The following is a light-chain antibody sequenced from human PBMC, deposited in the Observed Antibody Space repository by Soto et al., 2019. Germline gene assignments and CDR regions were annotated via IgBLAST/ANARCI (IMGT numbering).Light chain of an antibody. V-gene: IGKV3-15*01. CDR2: GAF. CDR3: QQYNNWPRT. CDR1: QSVNNN. Sequence: EILMTQSPATLSVSPGERATLSCRASQSVNNNLAWYQQKPGQAPRLLIYGAFARATGIPARFSGSASGTEFTLTISSLQSEDFAVYYCQQYNNWPRTFGQGTKVEIK. J-gene: IGKJ1*01.